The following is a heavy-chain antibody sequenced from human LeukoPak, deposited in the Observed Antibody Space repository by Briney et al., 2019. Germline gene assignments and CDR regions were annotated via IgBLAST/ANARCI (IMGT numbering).Heavy chain of an antibody. J-gene: IGHJ5*02. D-gene: IGHD6-13*01. CDR2: ISADNGNT. V-gene: IGHV1-18*04. CDR1: GYTFTSYG. CDR3: ARGPRRQQLVRDNWFDP. Sequence: ASVKVSCKGSGYTFTSYGISWVRQAPGEGLEWMGWISADNGNTNYEQKFQGRVTMTTDTSTNTAYMGLRSLRSDDTAVYYCARGPRRQQLVRDNWFDPWGQGTLVTVSS.